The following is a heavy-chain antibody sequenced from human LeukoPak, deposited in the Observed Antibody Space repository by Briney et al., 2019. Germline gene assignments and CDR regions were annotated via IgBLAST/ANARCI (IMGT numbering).Heavy chain of an antibody. J-gene: IGHJ6*02. CDR2: IYYNGNT. CDR1: GGSISSNNYY. V-gene: IGHV4-39*07. Sequence: SETLSLTCTVSGGSISSNNYYWGWIRQPPGKGLEWIGSIYYNGNTNYNPSLKSRVAISIDTSKSQFSLKVTSVIAANTATYYCARDSRYSYGSGGMDVWGQGTTVTVSS. CDR3: ARDSRYSYGSGGMDV. D-gene: IGHD3-10*01.